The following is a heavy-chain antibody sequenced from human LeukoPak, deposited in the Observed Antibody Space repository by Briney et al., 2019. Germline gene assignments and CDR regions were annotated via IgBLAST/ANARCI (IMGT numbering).Heavy chain of an antibody. CDR2: IYSGGST. D-gene: IGHD2/OR15-2a*01. J-gene: IGHJ4*02. CDR3: ARIKYGYFDY. Sequence: GGSLRLSCAASGFTFSDYYMSWIRQAPGKGLEWVSVIYSGGSTYYADSVKGRFTISRHNSKNTLYLQMNSLRAEDTAVYYCARIKYGYFDYWGQGTLVTVSS. V-gene: IGHV3-53*04. CDR1: GFTFSDYY.